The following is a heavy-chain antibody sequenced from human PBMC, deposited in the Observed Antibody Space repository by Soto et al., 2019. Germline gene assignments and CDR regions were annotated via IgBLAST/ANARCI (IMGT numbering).Heavy chain of an antibody. CDR1: GGSFSGYY. CDR2: INHSGST. J-gene: IGHJ6*02. D-gene: IGHD3-9*01. V-gene: IGHV4-34*01. Sequence: PSETLSLTCAVYGGSFSGYYWSWIRQPPGKGLEWIGEINHSGSTNYNPSLKSRVTISVDTSKNQFSLKLSSVTAADTAVYYCARLSSPKVRYFDWLLLPSWYYYGMDVWGQGTLVTVSS. CDR3: ARLSSPKVRYFDWLLLPSWYYYGMDV.